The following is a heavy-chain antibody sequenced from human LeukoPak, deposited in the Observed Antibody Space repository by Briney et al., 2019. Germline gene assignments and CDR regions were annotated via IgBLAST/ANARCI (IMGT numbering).Heavy chain of an antibody. V-gene: IGHV3-30*18. CDR1: GFTFSSYG. CDR2: ISYDGSNK. J-gene: IGHJ6*04. Sequence: PGRSLRLSCAASGFTFSSYGMHWVRQAPGKGLEWVAVISYDGSNKYYADSVKGRFTISRDNSKNTLYLQMNSPRAEDTAVYYCAKGADYYYYGMDVWGKGTTVTVSS. CDR3: AKGADYYYYGMDV.